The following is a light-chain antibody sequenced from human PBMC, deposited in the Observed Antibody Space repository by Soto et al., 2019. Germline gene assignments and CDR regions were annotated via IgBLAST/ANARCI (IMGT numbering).Light chain of an antibody. J-gene: IGKJ3*01. Sequence: DIQMTQSPSSLSASVGDRVTITCQASHDITSYLNWYQHKPGKAPMLLIYDASILEAGVPSRFSGSGSGTDFTFTISCLQPEDVETYYCQKCDYLPIFGRGTTVDFK. CDR2: DAS. V-gene: IGKV1-33*01. CDR1: HDITSY. CDR3: QKCDYLPI.